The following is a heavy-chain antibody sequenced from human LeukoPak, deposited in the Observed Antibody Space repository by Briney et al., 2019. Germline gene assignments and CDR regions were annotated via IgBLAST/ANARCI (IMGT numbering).Heavy chain of an antibody. V-gene: IGHV4-34*01. J-gene: IGHJ4*02. CDR2: ITPSGST. CDR3: ASSFYYDSRDY. Sequence: PSETLSLTCVVYGGSFSGYFWSWIRQPPGKGLEWIGEITPSGSTNYSPSLKGRVSISIDTSKKKLSLRLTSVTAADSAVYYCASSFYYDSRDYWGQGTLVTVSS. D-gene: IGHD3-22*01. CDR1: GGSFSGYF.